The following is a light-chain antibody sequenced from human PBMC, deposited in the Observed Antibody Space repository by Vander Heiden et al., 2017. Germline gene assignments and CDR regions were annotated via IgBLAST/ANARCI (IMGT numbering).Light chain of an antibody. CDR1: QSVLYSSNNKNY. CDR3: QQYYSTPFT. J-gene: IGKJ3*01. V-gene: IGKV4-1*01. Sequence: IVMTQSPDSLAVSLVERATIHCKSSQSVLYSSNNKNYLAWYQQKPGQPPKLLIYWAYTRQAGVPDRFSGSGSGTDFTLTSSSLQAEDVAVYYCQQYYSTPFTFGPGTKVDIK. CDR2: WAY.